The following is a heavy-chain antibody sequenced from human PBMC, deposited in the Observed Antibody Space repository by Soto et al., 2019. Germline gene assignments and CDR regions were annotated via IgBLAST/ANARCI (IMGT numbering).Heavy chain of an antibody. V-gene: IGHV5-10-1*01. Sequence: GESLKISCKGSGYSFTSYWISWVRQMPGKGLEWMGRIDPSDSYTNYSPSFQGHVTISADKSISTAYLQWSSLKASDTAMYYCARLGDIVAVPAEYYYYYYGMYVWGKGTTVTVSS. CDR3: ARLGDIVAVPAEYYYYYYGMYV. D-gene: IGHD2-2*01. CDR2: IDPSDSYT. CDR1: GYSFTSYW. J-gene: IGHJ6*04.